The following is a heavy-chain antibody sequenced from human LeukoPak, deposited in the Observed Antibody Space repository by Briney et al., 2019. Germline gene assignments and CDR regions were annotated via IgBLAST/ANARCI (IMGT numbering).Heavy chain of an antibody. CDR3: VKDGPSGYFLYRVLEY. Sequence: PGGSLRLSCAASGFTFSMYGMHWVRQAPGKGLEWVADISYDGSYKNYADSVKGRFSISRDNDKKMLFLQIDSLRREDSAVYYCVKDGPSGYFLYRVLEYWGQGTLITVSS. V-gene: IGHV3-30*18. CDR2: ISYDGSYK. CDR1: GFTFSMYG. D-gene: IGHD6-13*01. J-gene: IGHJ4*02.